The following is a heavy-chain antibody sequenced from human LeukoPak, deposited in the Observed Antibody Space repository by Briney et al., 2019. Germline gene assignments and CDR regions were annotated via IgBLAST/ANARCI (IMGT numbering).Heavy chain of an antibody. Sequence: SETLSLTCAVYGGSFSGYYWSWIRQPPGKGLEWIGEINHSGSTNYNPSLKGRVTISVDTSKNQFSLKLSSVTAADTAVYYCARSGYDNSWFDPWGQGTLVTVSS. J-gene: IGHJ5*02. CDR1: GGSFSGYY. D-gene: IGHD5-12*01. CDR3: ARSGYDNSWFDP. CDR2: INHSGST. V-gene: IGHV4-34*01.